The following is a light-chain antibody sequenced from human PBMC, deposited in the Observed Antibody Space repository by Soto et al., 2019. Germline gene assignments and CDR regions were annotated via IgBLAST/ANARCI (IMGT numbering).Light chain of an antibody. CDR3: LQYFTSPFT. Sequence: AIRMTQSPSSFSASTGDRVTITCRASQGVSNYLAWYQQRPGKAPKLLIYAASTLQTGVPSTFSGSGSGTDFTLTISRLQSDDFATYCCLQYFTSPFTFGPGTKVDI. V-gene: IGKV1-8*01. CDR1: QGVSNY. CDR2: AAS. J-gene: IGKJ3*01.